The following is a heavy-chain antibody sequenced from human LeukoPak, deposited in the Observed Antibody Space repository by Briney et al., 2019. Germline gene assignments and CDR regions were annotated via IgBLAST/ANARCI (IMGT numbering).Heavy chain of an antibody. CDR3: AREYYGSGSYYYMDV. D-gene: IGHD3-10*01. J-gene: IGHJ6*03. V-gene: IGHV5-51*03. Sequence: PGESLKISCKGSGYSFTSYWIGWVRQMPGKGLEWMEIIYPGDSDTRYSPSFQGQVTISADKSISTAYLQWSSLKASDTAMYYCAREYYGSGSYYYMDVWGKGTTVTVSS. CDR1: GYSFTSYW. CDR2: IYPGDSDT.